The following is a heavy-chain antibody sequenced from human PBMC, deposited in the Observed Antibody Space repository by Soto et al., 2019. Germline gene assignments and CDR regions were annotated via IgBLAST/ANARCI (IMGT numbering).Heavy chain of an antibody. V-gene: IGHV6-1*01. CDR3: ARDGETRQRLVLVGWAFDI. J-gene: IGHJ4*01. D-gene: IGHD6-19*01. CDR2: TYYRSKWYN. CDR1: GESGSSNSAA. Sequence: SQTLSLTCAISGESGSSNSAAWNWIRQSPSRGLEWLGRTYYRSKWYNDYAVSVKSRITINPDTSKNQFSLQLNSVTPEDTAVYYCARDGETRQRLVLVGWAFDIWGLGTLVTVSS.